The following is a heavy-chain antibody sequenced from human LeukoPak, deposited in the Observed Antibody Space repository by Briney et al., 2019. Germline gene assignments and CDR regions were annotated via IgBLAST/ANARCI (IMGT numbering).Heavy chain of an antibody. J-gene: IGHJ4*02. CDR3: AKNRHDYGDWGPPGY. D-gene: IGHD4-17*01. CDR2: ISGDGGST. CDR1: GFTFDDYA. Sequence: GRSLRLSCAASGFTFDDYAMHWVRQAPGKGLEWVSLISGDGGSTYYADSVKGRFTISRDNSKNSLYLQMNSLRTEDTALYYCAKNRHDYGDWGPPGYWGQGTLVTVSS. V-gene: IGHV3-43*02.